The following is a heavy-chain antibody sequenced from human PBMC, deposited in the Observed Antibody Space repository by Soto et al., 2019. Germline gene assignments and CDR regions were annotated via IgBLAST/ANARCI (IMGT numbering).Heavy chain of an antibody. CDR1: GFMFSAYW. J-gene: IGHJ4*02. CDR3: VREDWQRFDH. Sequence: EVQLVESGGGLVQPGGSLRLSCEASGFMFSAYWMSWVRQDPRKGLEWVATISGGASDKFYVDSVKGRVTISRDDAKNSLYLQMNSLRYEDTPVYYCVREDWQRFDHWGQGTLVTVSS. D-gene: IGHD6-25*01. V-gene: IGHV3-7*01. CDR2: ISGGASDK.